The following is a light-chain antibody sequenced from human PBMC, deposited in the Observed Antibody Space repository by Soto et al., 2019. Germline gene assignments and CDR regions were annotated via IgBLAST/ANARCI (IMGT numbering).Light chain of an antibody. CDR2: GAS. CDR1: QSVRSSY. V-gene: IGKV3-20*01. J-gene: IGKJ1*01. Sequence: EIVLTQSPGTLSLSPGERATLSCRASQSVRSSYLAWYQPKPGQAPRLIIYGASSRATGIRERFICSGAGTDCTLTISRLEPEDVAVYYCQQYGSSPWTFGQGTQV. CDR3: QQYGSSPWT.